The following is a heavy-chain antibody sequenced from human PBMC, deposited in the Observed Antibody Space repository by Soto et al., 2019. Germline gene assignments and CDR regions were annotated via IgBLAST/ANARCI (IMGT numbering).Heavy chain of an antibody. CDR3: ARAVAVPADCDY. V-gene: IGHV1-3*05. Sequence: QVQLVQSGAEEKKPGASVKVSCKASGYTFTGYAMHWVRQAPGQRLEWMGWINAGNGNTKYSQKFQGRVTITRDTSASTAYMELSSLRSEATAVFYCARAVAVPADCDYWGQGTLVTVSS. J-gene: IGHJ4*02. CDR1: GYTFTGYA. CDR2: INAGNGNT. D-gene: IGHD6-19*01.